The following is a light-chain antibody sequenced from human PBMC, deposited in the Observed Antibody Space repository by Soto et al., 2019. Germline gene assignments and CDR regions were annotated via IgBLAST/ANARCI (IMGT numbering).Light chain of an antibody. J-gene: IGKJ4*01. Sequence: IVMTQSPATLSVSPGERVTLSCRASQRISSNLAWYQQKPGQAPRLLIYDTSTRAAGIPARFSGSGSGTAFTPTISSLQSEDFAVYYCQPYNNWPLTFGGGTKVDI. CDR3: QPYNNWPLT. CDR2: DTS. V-gene: IGKV3-15*01. CDR1: QRISSN.